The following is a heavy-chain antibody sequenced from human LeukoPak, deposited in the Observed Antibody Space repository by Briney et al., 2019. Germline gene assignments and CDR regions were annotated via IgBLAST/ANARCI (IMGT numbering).Heavy chain of an antibody. V-gene: IGHV4-39*01. Sequence: SETLSLTCTVSGGSISSSSYYWGWIRPPPGKGLEWIGSIYYSGSTYYTPSLKSPVTISVDTSKNQISLKLSSVTAADTAVYYCARPIYSGSYRHAFDIWGQGTMVTVSS. D-gene: IGHD1-26*01. J-gene: IGHJ3*02. CDR2: IYYSGST. CDR3: ARPIYSGSYRHAFDI. CDR1: GGSISSSSYY.